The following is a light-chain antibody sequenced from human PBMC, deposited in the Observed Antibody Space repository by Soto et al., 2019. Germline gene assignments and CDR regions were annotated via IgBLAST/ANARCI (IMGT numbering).Light chain of an antibody. V-gene: IGLV2-14*01. CDR2: DVS. Sequence: QSVLTQPASVSGSPGQSITISCTGTSSDVGGYNYVSWYQQYPGKAPKLIIYDVSNRPSGVSDRFSASKSGNTASLTISGLQAEDEADYYCSSYTSSSTIGVFGTGTKVTVL. CDR3: SSYTSSSTIGV. CDR1: SSDVGGYNY. J-gene: IGLJ1*01.